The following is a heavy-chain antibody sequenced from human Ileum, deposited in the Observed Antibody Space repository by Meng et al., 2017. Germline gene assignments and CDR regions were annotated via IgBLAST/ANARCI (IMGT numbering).Heavy chain of an antibody. CDR2: TRNKANSYTT. V-gene: IGHV3-72*01. Sequence: GGSLRLSCAASGFNFNDRYIDWVRQAPGKGLEWVGRTRNKANSYTTEYAASVKGRFTISRDESDNLLYLQMNSLKAEDTAVYYCAHYCSGGSCKGMDVWGQGTTVTVSS. J-gene: IGHJ6*02. CDR3: AHYCSGGSCKGMDV. D-gene: IGHD2-15*01. CDR1: GFNFNDRY.